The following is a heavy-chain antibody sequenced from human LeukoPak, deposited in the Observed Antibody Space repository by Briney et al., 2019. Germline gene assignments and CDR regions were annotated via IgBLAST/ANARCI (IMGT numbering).Heavy chain of an antibody. CDR1: GGSFSGYY. Sequence: PSETLSLTCAVYGGSFSGYYWSWIRQPPGKGLEWIGYIYYSGSTNYNPSLKSRVTISVDTSKNQFSLKLSSVTAADTAMYYCARMSEILTGYYSWGAFDIWGQGTMVTVSS. V-gene: IGHV4-59*01. J-gene: IGHJ3*02. CDR2: IYYSGST. CDR3: ARMSEILTGYYSWGAFDI. D-gene: IGHD3-9*01.